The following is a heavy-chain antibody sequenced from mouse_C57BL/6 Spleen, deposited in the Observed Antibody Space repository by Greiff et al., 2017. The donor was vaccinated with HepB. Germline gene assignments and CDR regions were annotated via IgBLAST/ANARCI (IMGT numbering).Heavy chain of an antibody. D-gene: IGHD2-2*01. Sequence: VQLQQSGPELVKPGASVKISCKASGYTFTDYYMNWVKQSHGKSLEWIGDINPNNGGTSYNQKFKGKATLTVDKSSSTAYMELRSLTSEDSAVYYCARILWLREWYFDVWGTGTTVTVSS. CDR3: ARILWLREWYFDV. CDR2: INPNNGGT. CDR1: GYTFTDYY. J-gene: IGHJ1*03. V-gene: IGHV1-26*01.